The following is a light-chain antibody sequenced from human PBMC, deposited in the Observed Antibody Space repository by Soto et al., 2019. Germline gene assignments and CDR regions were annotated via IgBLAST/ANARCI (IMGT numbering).Light chain of an antibody. V-gene: IGLV2-14*01. J-gene: IGLJ1*01. CDR1: STDVGGYNY. Sequence: QSALTQPASVSGSPGQSITISCSGSSTDVGGYNYVSWYQHLPDEAPKLLIYEVSNRPSGISTRFSGSKSGNTASLTISGLQAEDEADYYCFSYTSGNTYVFGTGTKVTVL. CDR3: FSYTSGNTYV. CDR2: EVS.